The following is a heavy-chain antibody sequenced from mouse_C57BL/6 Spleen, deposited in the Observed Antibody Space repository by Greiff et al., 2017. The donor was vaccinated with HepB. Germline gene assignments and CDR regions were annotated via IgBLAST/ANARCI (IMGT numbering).Heavy chain of an antibody. Sequence: EVKLQESGPGLVKPSQTVFLTCTVPGISITTGNYRWSWIRQFPGNKLEWIGYIYYSGTITYNPSLTSRTTITRDTPKNQFFLEMNSLTAEDTATYYCAREGYDYDGGWYFDVWGTGTTVTVSS. CDR2: IYYSGTI. V-gene: IGHV3-5*01. CDR1: GISITTGNYR. J-gene: IGHJ1*03. D-gene: IGHD2-4*01. CDR3: AREGYDYDGGWYFDV.